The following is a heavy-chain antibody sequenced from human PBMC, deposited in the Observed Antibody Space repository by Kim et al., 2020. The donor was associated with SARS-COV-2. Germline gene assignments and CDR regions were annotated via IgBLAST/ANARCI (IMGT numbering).Heavy chain of an antibody. D-gene: IGHD2-2*01. V-gene: IGHV1-69*04. CDR3: ARMLRGYCSSSACDDAHYY. CDR2: IIPIFGIT. J-gene: IGHJ6*01. Sequence: SVKVSCKASGGTFSSSAISWVRQAPGQGLEWMGRIIPIFGITNYAQKFQGRVAITADKSTSTAYMELTSLRSADTAVYYCARMLRGYCSSSACDDAHYY. CDR1: GGTFSSSA.